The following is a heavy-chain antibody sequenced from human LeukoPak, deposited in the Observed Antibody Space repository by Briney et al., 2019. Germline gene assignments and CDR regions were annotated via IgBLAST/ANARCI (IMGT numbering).Heavy chain of an antibody. CDR3: ARGDYGGNPRDYYYYYMDV. V-gene: IGHV3-11*04. CDR1: GFTFSDYY. Sequence: PGGSLRLSCAASGFTFSDYYMSWIRQAPGKGLEWVSYISSSGSTIYYADSVKGRFTISRDNAKNSLYLQMNSLRAEDTAVYYCARGDYGGNPRDYYYYYMDVWGKGTTVTVSS. D-gene: IGHD4-23*01. CDR2: ISSSGSTI. J-gene: IGHJ6*03.